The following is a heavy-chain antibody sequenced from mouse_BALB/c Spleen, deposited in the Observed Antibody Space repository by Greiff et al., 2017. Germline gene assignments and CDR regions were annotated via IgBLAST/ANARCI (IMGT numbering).Heavy chain of an antibody. CDR1: GFTFSSYA. V-gene: IGHV5-6-5*01. D-gene: IGHD1-1*01. J-gene: IGHJ2*01. CDR3: SSNYGNSSFDY. CDR2: ISSGGST. Sequence: EVKLEESGGGLVKPGGSLKLSCAASGFTFSSYAMSWVRQTPGKRLEWVASISSGGSTYYPDNEKMRFTISSDNARNILYLQISSLRSEDTAMYCGSSNYGNSSFDYWGQGTTLTVSS.